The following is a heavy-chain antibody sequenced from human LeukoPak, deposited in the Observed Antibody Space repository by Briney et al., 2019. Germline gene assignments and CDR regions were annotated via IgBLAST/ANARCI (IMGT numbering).Heavy chain of an antibody. J-gene: IGHJ4*02. CDR3: ARDQELRYFGTFDY. Sequence: PSETLSLTCTVSGGSISSSSYYWGWIRQPPGKGLEWIGSIYYSGSTYYNPSLKSRVTISVDTSKNQFSLKLSSVAAADTAVYYCARDQELRYFGTFDYWGQGTLVTVSS. D-gene: IGHD3-9*01. CDR2: IYYSGST. V-gene: IGHV4-39*07. CDR1: GGSISSSSYY.